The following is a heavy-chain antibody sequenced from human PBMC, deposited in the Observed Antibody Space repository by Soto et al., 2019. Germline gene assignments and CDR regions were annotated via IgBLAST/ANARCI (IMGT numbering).Heavy chain of an antibody. V-gene: IGHV3-23*01. CDR3: ARGASLGATYYYYGMDV. CDR2: ISGSGSST. Sequence: GGSLRLSCAASGFPFSGYAINWVRQAPGKGLEWVSIISGSGSSTNYADSVKGRFTISRDNAKNSLYLQMNSLRAEDTAVYYCARGASLGATYYYYGMDVWGQGTTVTVSS. J-gene: IGHJ6*02. CDR1: GFPFSGYA. D-gene: IGHD1-26*01.